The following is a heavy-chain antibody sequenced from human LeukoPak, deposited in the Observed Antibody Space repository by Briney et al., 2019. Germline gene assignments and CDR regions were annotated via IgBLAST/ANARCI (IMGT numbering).Heavy chain of an antibody. V-gene: IGHV4-39*07. CDR1: GGSISSSSYY. CDR3: ARGDPSRFDFDY. CDR2: IYYSGST. J-gene: IGHJ4*02. Sequence: SETLSLTCTVSGGSISSSSYYWGWIRQPPGKGLEWIGSIYYSGSTYYNPSLKSRVTISVDTSKNQFSLKLSSVTAADTAVYYCARGDPSRFDFDYWGQGTLVTVSS. D-gene: IGHD3-10*01.